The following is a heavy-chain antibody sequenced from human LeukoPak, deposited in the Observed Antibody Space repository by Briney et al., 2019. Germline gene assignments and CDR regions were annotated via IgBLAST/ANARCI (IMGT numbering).Heavy chain of an antibody. V-gene: IGHV3-30*18. CDR1: GFTFSSYG. Sequence: GGSLRLSCAASGFTFSSYGMHWVRQAPGKGLEWVAVISYDGSNKYYADSVKGRFTISRDNSKNTLYLQMNSLRAEDTAVYYCAKDDYSSGWSDWGQGTLVTVSS. D-gene: IGHD6-13*01. CDR2: ISYDGSNK. J-gene: IGHJ4*02. CDR3: AKDDYSSGWSD.